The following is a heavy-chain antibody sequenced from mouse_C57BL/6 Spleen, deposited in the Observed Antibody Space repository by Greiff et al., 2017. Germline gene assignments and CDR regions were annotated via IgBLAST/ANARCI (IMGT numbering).Heavy chain of an antibody. CDR3: ARYGNSWYFDV. CDR1: GYSITSGYY. CDR2: ISYDGSN. Sequence: EVQLQESGPGLVKPSQSLSLTCSVTGYSITSGYYWNWIRQFPGNKLEWMGYISYDGSNNYNPSLKNRISITRDTSKNQFFLKLNSGTTEDTATYYCARYGNSWYFDVWGTGTTVTVSS. J-gene: IGHJ1*03. V-gene: IGHV3-6*01. D-gene: IGHD2-1*01.